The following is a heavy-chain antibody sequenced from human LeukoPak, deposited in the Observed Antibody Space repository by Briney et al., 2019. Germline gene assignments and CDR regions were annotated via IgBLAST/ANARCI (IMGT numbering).Heavy chain of an antibody. V-gene: IGHV3-74*01. D-gene: IGHD2-21*02. CDR1: GFTFSSYA. CDR2: INPDGTQT. CDR3: VNHGYSDCYVG. Sequence: HPGGSLRLSCAASGFTFSSYAMSWVRQAPGEGLVWVSRINPDGTQTDYADSVKGRFTISRDNAKNTLYLQMNSLRAEDAAVYFCVNHGYSDCYVGGGQGTLVTVSS. J-gene: IGHJ4*02.